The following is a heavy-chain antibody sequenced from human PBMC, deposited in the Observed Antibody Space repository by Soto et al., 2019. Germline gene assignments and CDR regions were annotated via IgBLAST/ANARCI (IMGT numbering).Heavy chain of an antibody. CDR2: IYYTGKT. V-gene: IGHV4-31*03. J-gene: IGHJ5*02. D-gene: IGHD2-2*01. CDR1: GDPLPIGGYY. Sequence: SETMSLTCSVSGDPLPIGGYYWTSIRQRPGEGLEWMGYIYYTGKTYYNPSLESRLTMSVDRSKNQFSLKLNSVTAADTAVYYCGRDLTSNANCIDPWGQGTLVTVSS. CDR3: GRDLTSNANCIDP.